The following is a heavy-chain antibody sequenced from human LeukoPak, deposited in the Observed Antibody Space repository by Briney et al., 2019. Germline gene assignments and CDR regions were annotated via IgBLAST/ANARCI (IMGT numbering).Heavy chain of an antibody. CDR3: ARTYSGSSEWYFDY. Sequence: ASVKVSCNASGYTFTGYYMHWVRQAPGQGLEWMGRINPNSGGTNYAQKFQGRVTMTRDTSISTAYMELSRLRSDDTAVYYCARTYSGSSEWYFDYWGQGTLVTVSS. D-gene: IGHD1-26*01. J-gene: IGHJ4*02. CDR2: INPNSGGT. V-gene: IGHV1-2*06. CDR1: GYTFTGYY.